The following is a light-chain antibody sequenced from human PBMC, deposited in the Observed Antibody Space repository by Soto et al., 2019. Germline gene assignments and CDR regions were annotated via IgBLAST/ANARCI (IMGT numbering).Light chain of an antibody. CDR2: RNN. J-gene: IGLJ2*01. CDR3: SAWDDSLSGVV. V-gene: IGLV1-47*01. CDR1: SSNIGSNY. Sequence: QPVLTQPPSASGTPGQRVTISCSGSSSNIGSNYVYWYQHLPGTTPKLLISRNNQRPSGVPDRFSGSKSGTSASLAISGLRSEDEADYYCSAWDDSLSGVVFGGGTKLTVL.